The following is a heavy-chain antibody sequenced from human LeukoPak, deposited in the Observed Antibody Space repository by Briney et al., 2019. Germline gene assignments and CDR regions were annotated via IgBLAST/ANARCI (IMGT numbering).Heavy chain of an antibody. J-gene: IGHJ4*02. CDR1: GFTFGSYW. Sequence: GGSLRLSCAASGFTFGSYWMGWVRQAPGKGLEWVANIKPGGGEKYYVDSVKGRFTISRDNAKNSLYLQMNSLRAEDTAVYYCAKDQGDGYNYLFDYWGQGTLVTVSS. V-gene: IGHV3-7*01. CDR3: AKDQGDGYNYLFDY. D-gene: IGHD5-24*01. CDR2: IKPGGGEK.